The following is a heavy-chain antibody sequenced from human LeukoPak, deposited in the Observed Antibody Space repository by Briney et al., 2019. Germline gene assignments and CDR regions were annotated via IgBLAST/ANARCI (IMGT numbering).Heavy chain of an antibody. J-gene: IGHJ6*02. Sequence: SETLSLTCAVYGGSFRGYYWSWIRQPPGKGLEWIGEINHSGSTNYNPSLKSRVTISVDTSKNQFSLKLSSVTAADTAVYYCARGSHYYGMDVWGQGTTVTVPS. CDR3: ARGSHYYGMDV. V-gene: IGHV4-34*01. CDR1: GGSFRGYY. CDR2: INHSGST.